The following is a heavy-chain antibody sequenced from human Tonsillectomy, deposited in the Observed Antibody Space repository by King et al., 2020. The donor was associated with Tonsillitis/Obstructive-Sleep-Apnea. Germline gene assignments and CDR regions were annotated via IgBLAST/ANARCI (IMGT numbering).Heavy chain of an antibody. CDR1: GGSISYYY. CDR2: IYYSGST. CDR3: ARHAMGRTIFGVVVGPHNWFDP. D-gene: IGHD3-3*01. J-gene: IGHJ5*02. V-gene: IGHV4-59*08. Sequence: VQLQESGPGLVKPSETLSLTCTVSGGSISYYYWSWIRQPPGKGLEWIGYIYYSGSTNYNPSLKSRVTISVDTSKNQFSLKLSSVTAADTAVYYCARHAMGRTIFGVVVGPHNWFDPWGQGTLVTVSS.